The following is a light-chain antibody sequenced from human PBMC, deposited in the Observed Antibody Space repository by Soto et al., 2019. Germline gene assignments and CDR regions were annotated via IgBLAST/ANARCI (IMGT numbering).Light chain of an antibody. CDR1: QSVSSN. CDR3: KQYNNWPLT. Sequence: EIVLTQSPATLSVSPGERATLSCRASQSVSSNLAWYQQKPGQAPRLLIYGASTRATGIPARFSGSGSGTEFTLTISSLQSEAFAVYYCKQYNNWPLTFGGGTQVEIK. V-gene: IGKV3-15*01. CDR2: GAS. J-gene: IGKJ4*01.